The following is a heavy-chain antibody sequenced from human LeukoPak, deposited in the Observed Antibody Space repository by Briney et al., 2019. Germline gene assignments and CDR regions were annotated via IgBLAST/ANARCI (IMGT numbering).Heavy chain of an antibody. Sequence: GGSRRLPCAASGFNFRDHWMDWVRQAPGKGLEWVGHIKTDGSETYYLDSLRGRFSISRDNANNALYLQMNSLRVEDTAVYYCVKNNGWFHLAQWGQGTLVTVSS. V-gene: IGHV3-7*03. CDR1: GFNFRDHW. CDR2: IKTDGSET. CDR3: VKNNGWFHLAQ. D-gene: IGHD6-19*01. J-gene: IGHJ4*02.